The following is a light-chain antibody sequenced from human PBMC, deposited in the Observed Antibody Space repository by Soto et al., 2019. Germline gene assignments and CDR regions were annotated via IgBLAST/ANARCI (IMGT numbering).Light chain of an antibody. CDR1: NSDIGDYKF. CDR3: CSYAGTYTRV. J-gene: IGLJ1*01. CDR2: DVS. Sequence: QSALTQPRSVSGSPGQSVAISCTGTNSDIGDYKFVSWYQQHPGKAPKVMIYDVSKRPSGVPYRFSGSKSGNTASLTISGLQAGDEADYYCCSYAGTYTRVFGTGTKVTVL. V-gene: IGLV2-11*01.